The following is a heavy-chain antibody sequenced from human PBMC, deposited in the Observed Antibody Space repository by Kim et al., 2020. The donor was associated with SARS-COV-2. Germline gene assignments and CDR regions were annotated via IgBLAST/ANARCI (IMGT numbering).Heavy chain of an antibody. Sequence: GSLRLSCAASGFSLRTYGMHWVRQAPGKGLEWVALIWAHGRTQYYADSVKGRFTISRDLSRNTLYLEMNALRVDDTAVYYCARDSDTTENHWYFDLWGRGTLLTVSS. V-gene: IGHV3-33*01. J-gene: IGHJ2*01. CDR2: IWAHGRTQ. D-gene: IGHD1-26*01. CDR3: ARDSDTTENHWYFDL. CDR1: GFSLRTYG.